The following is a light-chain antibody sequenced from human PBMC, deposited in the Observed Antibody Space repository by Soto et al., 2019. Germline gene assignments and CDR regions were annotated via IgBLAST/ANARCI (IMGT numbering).Light chain of an antibody. CDR3: QQSYSTPLYT. CDR2: AAS. Sequence: DIQMTQSPSSLSASVGDRVTITCRASQSISSYLNWYQQKPGKAPKLLIYAASSLQSGVPSRFSGSGSGTDFTLTISSLQPEDFATDYCQQSYSTPLYTFGQRTKLEIK. CDR1: QSISSY. J-gene: IGKJ2*01. V-gene: IGKV1-39*01.